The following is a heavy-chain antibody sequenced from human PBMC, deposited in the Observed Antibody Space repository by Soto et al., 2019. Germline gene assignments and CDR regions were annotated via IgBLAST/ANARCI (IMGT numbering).Heavy chain of an antibody. D-gene: IGHD3-10*01. CDR2: ISGSAANT. Sequence: GSLSLSCAASGFPFSTNAMSWVRQAPGKGLEWVSAISGSAANTYYADSVKGRFTISRDNSKNTLYLEMNTLRAEDTAVYYCAKGASGLLWFCDFWGQGTLVTVSS. J-gene: IGHJ4*02. V-gene: IGHV3-23*01. CDR3: AKGASGLLWFCDF. CDR1: GFPFSTNA.